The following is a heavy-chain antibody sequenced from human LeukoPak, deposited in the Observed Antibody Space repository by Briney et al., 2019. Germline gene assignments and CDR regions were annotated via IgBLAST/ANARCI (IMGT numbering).Heavy chain of an antibody. D-gene: IGHD3-10*01. J-gene: IGHJ4*02. Sequence: GGSLRLSCAASGFTFSTYSMNWVRQAPGKGLEWVSSISRNSRYIYYADSMRGRFTISRDNAKNSLYLQMNSLKPEDTAVYYCARGRGLPGPLDYWGQGTLVTVSS. V-gene: IGHV3-21*06. CDR1: GFTFSTYS. CDR2: ISRNSRYI. CDR3: ARGRGLPGPLDY.